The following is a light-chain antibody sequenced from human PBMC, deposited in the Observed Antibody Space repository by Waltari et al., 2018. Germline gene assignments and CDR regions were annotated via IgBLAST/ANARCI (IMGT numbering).Light chain of an antibody. J-gene: IGLJ3*02. V-gene: IGLV3-10*01. Sequence: SYELTQPPSVSVSPGQTARITCSGSALPRKYAFWYQQKSGQAPVLVIYEDTKRPAGIPARFSGSTSGTTNTLTIIGAQVEDDADYYCYSTDGGGTHNGAFGGGTKLTVL. CDR2: EDT. CDR1: ALPRKY. CDR3: YSTDGGGTHNGA.